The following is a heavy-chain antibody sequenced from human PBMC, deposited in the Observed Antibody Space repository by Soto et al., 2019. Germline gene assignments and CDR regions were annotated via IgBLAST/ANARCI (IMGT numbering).Heavy chain of an antibody. V-gene: IGHV3-7*01. CDR2: IKEDGSEI. CDR1: GFNVMSYW. Sequence: GGCMRLSCAVSGFNVMSYWMSWVRQAPGKGLEWVASIKEDGSEIYCLHSVRGRFSISRDSAGNALHLTMNYLSAEDTGVYFCARDIGFDYVNWGQGTLGTSPQ. J-gene: IGHJ4*02. D-gene: IGHD3-16*01. CDR3: ARDIGFDYVN.